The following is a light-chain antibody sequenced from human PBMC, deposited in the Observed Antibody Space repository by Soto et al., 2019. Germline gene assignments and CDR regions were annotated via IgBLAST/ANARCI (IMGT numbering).Light chain of an antibody. CDR2: GAS. Sequence: IVMTQSPSTLSVSAGERATLSCRASQSIGSSVAWYQQKPGQALRLLIFGASTRAAGVPDRFSGSGSGTEFTLTISSLQSEDFAVYYCQQYNSWPPITFGQGTKVDIK. CDR1: QSIGSS. J-gene: IGKJ1*01. V-gene: IGKV3-15*01. CDR3: QQYNSWPPIT.